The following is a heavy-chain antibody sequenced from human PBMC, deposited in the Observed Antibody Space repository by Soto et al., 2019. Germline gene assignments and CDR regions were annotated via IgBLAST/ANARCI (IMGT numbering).Heavy chain of an antibody. D-gene: IGHD6-19*01. CDR3: ARDRKEQWLVGPFYYYYGMDV. CDR2: ISAYNGNT. J-gene: IGHJ6*02. Sequence: ASVKVSCKASGYTFTSYGISWVRQAPGQGLEWMGWISAYNGNTNYAQKPQGRVTMTTDTSTSTAYMELRSLRSDDTAVYYCARDRKEQWLVGPFYYYYGMDVWG. V-gene: IGHV1-18*01. CDR1: GYTFTSYG.